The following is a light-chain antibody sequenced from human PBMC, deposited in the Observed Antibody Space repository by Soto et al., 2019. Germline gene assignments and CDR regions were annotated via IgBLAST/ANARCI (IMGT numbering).Light chain of an antibody. CDR2: GAS. J-gene: IGKJ4*01. CDR3: QQRSNWPPLT. V-gene: IGKV3-15*01. CDR1: QSVSSS. Sequence: EIVMTQSPATLSVSPGERATLSCRASQSVSSSLAWYQQKPGQAPRLLIYGASTRATGIPARFSGSGSGTDFTLTISSLEPEDFAVYYCQQRSNWPPLTFGGGTKVDI.